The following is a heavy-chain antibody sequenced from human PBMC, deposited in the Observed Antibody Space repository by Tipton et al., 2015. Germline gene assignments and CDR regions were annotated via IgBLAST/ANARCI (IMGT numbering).Heavy chain of an antibody. Sequence: TLSLTCTVSGASINSSSYYWDWIRQPPGKGLEWIGTIYYSGSTYCNPSLKSRVTISVDTSKNQFSLKLNSVTAADTAVYYCARRSLVGQEGLDSWGQGTLVTVSS. CDR1: GASINSSSYY. J-gene: IGHJ4*02. V-gene: IGHV4-39*01. CDR3: ARRSLVGQEGLDS. CDR2: IYYSGST. D-gene: IGHD2-8*02.